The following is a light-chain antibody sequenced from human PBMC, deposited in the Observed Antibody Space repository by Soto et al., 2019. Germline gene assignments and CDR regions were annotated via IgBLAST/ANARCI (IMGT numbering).Light chain of an antibody. CDR3: ASWDASLNGWV. CDR1: SSNIGSDT. CDR2: RSN. J-gene: IGLJ3*02. Sequence: QSVLTQPPSASGTPGPRVTISCSGSSSNIGSDTVNWYQQLPGTAPKLLIPRSNQRPSGVTRRFSGSKSGTSASLAISGLQPEDEADDHCASWDASLNGWVFGGGTKLTV. V-gene: IGLV1-44*01.